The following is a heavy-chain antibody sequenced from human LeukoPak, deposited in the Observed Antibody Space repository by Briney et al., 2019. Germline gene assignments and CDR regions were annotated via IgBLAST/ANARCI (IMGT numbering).Heavy chain of an antibody. CDR1: GFTFSSYS. Sequence: GGSLRLSCAASGFTFSSYSMNWVRQAPGKGLEWVSYITFSSSIIYHADSVKGRFTISRDNSKNTLYLQMNSLRAEDTAVCYCARESTFGNFDYWGQGTLLTVSS. D-gene: IGHD3-16*01. V-gene: IGHV3-48*01. CDR2: ITFSSSII. CDR3: ARESTFGNFDY. J-gene: IGHJ4*02.